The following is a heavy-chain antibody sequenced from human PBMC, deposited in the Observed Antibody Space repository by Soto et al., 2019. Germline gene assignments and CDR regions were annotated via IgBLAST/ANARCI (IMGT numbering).Heavy chain of an antibody. CDR2: IYSGGST. V-gene: IGHV3-53*01. J-gene: IGHJ4*02. D-gene: IGHD3-22*01. Sequence: EVQLVESGGGLIQPGGSLRLSCAASGFTVSSNYMSWVRQAPGKGLEWVSVIYSGGSTYYADSVKGRFIISRDNSKNTVYLQMNSLRAEDTAVYYWARNYYDSGGGFDYWGQGTLVTVSS. CDR3: ARNYYDSGGGFDY. CDR1: GFTVSSNY.